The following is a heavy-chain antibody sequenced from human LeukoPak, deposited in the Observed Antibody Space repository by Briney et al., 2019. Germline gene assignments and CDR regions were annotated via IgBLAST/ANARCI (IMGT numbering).Heavy chain of an antibody. CDR1: GFTFSSYA. D-gene: IGHD2-2*01. CDR2: ISYDGSNK. J-gene: IGHJ4*02. V-gene: IGHV3-30-3*01. CDR3: ARAMATMPFGY. Sequence: GGSLRLSCAASGFTFSSYAMHWVRQAPGKGLEWVAVISYDGSNKYYADSVKGRFTISRDNSKNTLYLQMNSLRAEDTAVYYCARAMATMPFGYWGQGTLVTVSS.